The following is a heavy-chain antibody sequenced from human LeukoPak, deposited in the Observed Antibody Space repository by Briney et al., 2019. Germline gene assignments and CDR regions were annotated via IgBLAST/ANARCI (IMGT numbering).Heavy chain of an antibody. CDR3: ARDGYNSWYFDY. CDR1: GYTFTAYY. J-gene: IGHJ4*02. V-gene: IGHV1-2*02. D-gene: IGHD5-24*01. Sequence: ASVKVSCKASGYTFTAYYMHWVRQAPGQGLEWMGWINPNSGGTNYAQKFQGRVTMTRDTSISTAYMELSRLRSDDTAVYYCARDGYNSWYFDYWGQGTLVTVST. CDR2: INPNSGGT.